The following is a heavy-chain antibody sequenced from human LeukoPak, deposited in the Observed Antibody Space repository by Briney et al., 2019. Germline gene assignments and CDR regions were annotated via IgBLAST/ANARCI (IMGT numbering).Heavy chain of an antibody. J-gene: IGHJ4*02. Sequence: GGSLRLSCAASGFTFSSYSMNWVRQAPGKGLEWVSSISSSSSCIYYADSVKGRFTISRDNAKNSLYLQMNSLRAEDTAVYYCARGDDYSSTFDYWGQGTLVTVSS. V-gene: IGHV3-21*01. CDR1: GFTFSSYS. CDR3: ARGDDYSSTFDY. D-gene: IGHD4-11*01. CDR2: ISSSSSCI.